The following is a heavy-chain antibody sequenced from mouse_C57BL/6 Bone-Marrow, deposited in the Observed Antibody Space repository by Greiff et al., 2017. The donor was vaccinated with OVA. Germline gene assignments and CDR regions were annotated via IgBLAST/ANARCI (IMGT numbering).Heavy chain of an antibody. Sequence: QVQLQKPGTELVKPGASVKLSCKASGYTFTSYWMHWVKQRPGQGLEWIGNINPSNGGTNYNEKFKSKATLTVDKSSSTAYMQLSSLTSEDSAVYYCAREGYGLDAMDYWGQGTSVTVSS. J-gene: IGHJ4*01. CDR2: INPSNGGT. CDR1: GYTFTSYW. D-gene: IGHD1-1*02. CDR3: AREGYGLDAMDY. V-gene: IGHV1-53*01.